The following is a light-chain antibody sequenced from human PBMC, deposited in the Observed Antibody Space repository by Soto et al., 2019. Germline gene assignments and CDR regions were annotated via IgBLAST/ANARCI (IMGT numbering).Light chain of an antibody. Sequence: DIVLTQSPGTLSLSPGERATLSCRASQSVSSNYLAWYQQKPGQAPRLLIYGASTRATGVPDRFSGSGSGTDVTLTISRLEPEDFAVYHCQQYGSLSWTFGQGTKVELK. V-gene: IGKV3-20*01. CDR1: QSVSSNY. CDR2: GAS. CDR3: QQYGSLSWT. J-gene: IGKJ1*01.